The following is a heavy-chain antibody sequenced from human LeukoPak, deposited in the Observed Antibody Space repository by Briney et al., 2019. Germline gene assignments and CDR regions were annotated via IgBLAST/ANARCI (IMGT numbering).Heavy chain of an antibody. V-gene: IGHV1-2*06. D-gene: IGHD3-3*01. CDR3: ARDTGITIFGVVTRLFDY. Sequence: GASVKVSCKASGYTFTGYYMHWVRQAPGQGLEWMGRINPNSGGTNYAQKFQGRVTMTRDTSISTAYMELSRLRSDDTAVYYCARDTGITIFGVVTRLFDYWGQGTLVTVSS. CDR2: INPNSGGT. J-gene: IGHJ4*02. CDR1: GYTFTGYY.